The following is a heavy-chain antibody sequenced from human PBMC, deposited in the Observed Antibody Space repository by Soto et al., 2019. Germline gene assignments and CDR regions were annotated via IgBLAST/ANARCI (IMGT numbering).Heavy chain of an antibody. J-gene: IGHJ4*02. V-gene: IGHV1-18*01. CDR3: ARDFYPLAYYFDP. Sequence: QVQLVQSEAEVKKPGASVMVSCEASGYTFINHGISWVRQAPEQGLEWMGWVSGSNGNTKYAQKFQGRVTMTTETSTSTAHMVLRNLRSDDTAVYFCARDFYPLAYYFDPWGQGTLVTVSS. CDR1: GYTFINHG. CDR2: VSGSNGNT.